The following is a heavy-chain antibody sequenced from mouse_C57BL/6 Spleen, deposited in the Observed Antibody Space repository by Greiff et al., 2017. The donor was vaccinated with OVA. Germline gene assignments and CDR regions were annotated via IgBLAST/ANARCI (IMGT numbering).Heavy chain of an antibody. Sequence: EVQLQQSGPELVKPGASVKMSCKASGYTFTDYNMHWVKQSHGKSLEWIGYINPNNGGTSYNQKFKGKATLTVNKSSSTAYMELRSLTSEDSAVYYCARDSDEGSWFAYWGQGTLVTVSA. CDR1: GYTFTDYN. D-gene: IGHD3-2*01. J-gene: IGHJ3*01. CDR2: INPNNGGT. CDR3: ARDSDEGSWFAY. V-gene: IGHV1-22*01.